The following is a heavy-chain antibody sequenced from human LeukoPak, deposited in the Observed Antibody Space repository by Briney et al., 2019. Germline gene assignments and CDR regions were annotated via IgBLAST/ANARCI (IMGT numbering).Heavy chain of an antibody. CDR3: ARGRDYDFWNEGAYFDY. Sequence: SETLSLTCTVSGDSISSNNYFWGWICQPPGKGLEWIGEISYNGNTYYNPSLKSRVTISVDTSKNQFSLKLSSVTAADTAVYYCARGRDYDFWNEGAYFDYWGQGTLVTVSS. CDR2: ISYNGNT. J-gene: IGHJ4*02. CDR1: GDSISSNNYF. V-gene: IGHV4-39*07. D-gene: IGHD3-3*01.